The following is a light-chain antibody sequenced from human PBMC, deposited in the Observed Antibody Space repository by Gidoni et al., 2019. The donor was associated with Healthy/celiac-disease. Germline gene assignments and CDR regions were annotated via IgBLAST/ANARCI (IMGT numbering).Light chain of an antibody. V-gene: IGLV2-23*01. CDR1: SSDVGSYNL. Sequence: QSAPTQPASVSGSPGQSIPISCTGTSSDVGSYNLVSWYQQHPGKAPKLMIYEGSKRPSGVSNRFSGSKSGNTASLTISGLQAEDEADYYCCSYAGSSTSHVVFGGGTKLTVL. J-gene: IGLJ2*01. CDR3: CSYAGSSTSHVV. CDR2: EGS.